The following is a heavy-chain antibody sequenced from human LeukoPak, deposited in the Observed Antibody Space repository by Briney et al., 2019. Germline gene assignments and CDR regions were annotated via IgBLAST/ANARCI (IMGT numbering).Heavy chain of an antibody. J-gene: IGHJ4*02. V-gene: IGHV1-24*01. CDR1: GYPLTEIS. Sequence: ASVKVSCKVSGYPLTEISIHWVRQGPGKGLEGMGGFDPEDDETIYAQKFQGRVTMTEDTSTDTAYMELSSLRSEDTAVYYCTTTEYSSDYRDFWGQGTLVTVSS. CDR3: TTTEYSSDYRDF. CDR2: FDPEDDET. D-gene: IGHD5-18*01.